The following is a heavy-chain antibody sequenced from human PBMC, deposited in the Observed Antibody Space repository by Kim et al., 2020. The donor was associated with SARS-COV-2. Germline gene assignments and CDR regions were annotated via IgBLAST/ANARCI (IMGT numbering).Heavy chain of an antibody. CDR2: TYYRSKWYN. J-gene: IGHJ6*02. Sequence: SETLSLTCAISGDSVSSNSAAWNWIRQSPSRGLEWLGRTYYRSKWYNDYAVSVKSRITINPDTSKNQFSLQLNSVTPEDTAVYYCARDHQVVQNFYYYYYGMDVWGQGTTVTVSS. CDR1: GDSVSSNSAA. CDR3: ARDHQVVQNFYYYYYGMDV. D-gene: IGHD2-15*01. V-gene: IGHV6-1*01.